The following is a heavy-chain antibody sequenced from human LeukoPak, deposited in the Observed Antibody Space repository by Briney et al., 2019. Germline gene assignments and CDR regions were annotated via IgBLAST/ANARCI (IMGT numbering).Heavy chain of an antibody. V-gene: IGHV4-59*01. CDR2: IYYSGST. CDR1: GGSISSYY. D-gene: IGHD6-19*01. CDR3: ARVKAGAVAGLDY. Sequence: SETLSLTCTVSGGSISSYYWSWIRQPPGKGLEWIGYIYYSGSTNYNPSLKSRVTISVDTSKNQFSLKLSSVTAADTAVYYCARVKAGAVAGLDYWGQGTLVTVSS. J-gene: IGHJ4*02.